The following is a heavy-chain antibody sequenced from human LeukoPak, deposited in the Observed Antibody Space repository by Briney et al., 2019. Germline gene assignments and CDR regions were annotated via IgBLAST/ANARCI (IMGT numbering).Heavy chain of an antibody. CDR3: ASSQLLWFGEPKDGAFDI. D-gene: IGHD3-10*01. V-gene: IGHV3-53*01. CDR1: GFTVSSNY. CDR2: IYSGGST. J-gene: IGHJ3*02. Sequence: GGSLRLSCAASGFTVSSNYMSWVRQAPGKGLEWVSVIYSGGSTYYADSVKGRFTISRDNSKNTLYLQMNSLRAEDTAVYYCASSQLLWFGEPKDGAFDIWGQGTMVTVSS.